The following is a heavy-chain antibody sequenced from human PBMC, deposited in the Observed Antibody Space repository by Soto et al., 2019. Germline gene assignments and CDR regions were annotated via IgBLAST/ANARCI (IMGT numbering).Heavy chain of an antibody. J-gene: IGHJ4*02. CDR1: GYTFASYD. CDR2: MNPNSGNT. Sequence: QVQLVQSGAEVKMPGDSVKVSSKATGYTFASYDINWVRQATGEGLEWMGWMNPNSGNTGYAQKFQGRVTMTRNTSISTAYMELSSLRSEDTAVYYCARTLYGDNVDYWGQGTLVTVSS. D-gene: IGHD4-17*01. CDR3: ARTLYGDNVDY. V-gene: IGHV1-8*01.